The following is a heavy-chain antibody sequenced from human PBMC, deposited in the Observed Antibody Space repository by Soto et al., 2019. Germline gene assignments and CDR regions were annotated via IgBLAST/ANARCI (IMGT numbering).Heavy chain of an antibody. J-gene: IGHJ4*02. CDR2: IIPMFGTA. D-gene: IGHD5-18*01. V-gene: IGHV1-69*12. Sequence: QVQLVQSGAEVKKPESSVKVSCTAPGGTFSTYAISWVRQAPGQGLEWMGGIIPMFGTANYAQRFQDRVTITAEESTNTVYMGLSCLRSEETSVYFCASGIQLWLRRISNGYSGWGQGTLVTVSS. CDR1: GGTFSTYA. CDR3: ASGIQLWLRRISNGYSG.